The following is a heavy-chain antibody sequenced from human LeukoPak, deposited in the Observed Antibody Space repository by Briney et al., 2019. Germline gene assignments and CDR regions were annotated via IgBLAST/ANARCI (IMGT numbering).Heavy chain of an antibody. CDR3: ARDSGQLELRGDY. CDR1: GFTFSSYS. CDR2: ISSSSSTT. J-gene: IGHJ4*02. D-gene: IGHD1-7*01. Sequence: GGSLRLSCAASGFTFSSYSMNWVRQAPGKGLEWVSYISSSSSTTYYADSVKGRFTISRDNAKNSLYLQMNSLRAEDTAVYYCARDSGQLELRGDYWGQGTLVTVSS. V-gene: IGHV3-48*01.